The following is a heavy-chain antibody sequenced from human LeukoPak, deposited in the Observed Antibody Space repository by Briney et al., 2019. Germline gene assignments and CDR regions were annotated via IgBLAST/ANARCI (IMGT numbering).Heavy chain of an antibody. CDR2: ISYDGLNK. CDR1: GFTFSSYG. CDR3: ARGCCSVSGLYFEF. Sequence: PGRSLRLSCAASGFTFSSYGMHWVRQAPGKGLAWVALISYDGLNKYYADSVKGRFTISRDNAKNSLYLQMNGLRVEDTAVYYCARGCCSVSGLYFEFWGQGSLVTVSS. V-gene: IGHV3-30*03. J-gene: IGHJ4*02. D-gene: IGHD3-9*01.